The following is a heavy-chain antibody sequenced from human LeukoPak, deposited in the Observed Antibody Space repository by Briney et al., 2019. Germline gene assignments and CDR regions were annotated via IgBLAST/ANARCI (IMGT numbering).Heavy chain of an antibody. CDR2: IHARGYT. CDR1: GFALDIYA. Sequence: GGSLRLSCAASGFALDIYAMNWVRQAPGKGLEWVSSIHARGYTYLADSVKGRFTISKDNAKTTLYLEMDSLRAEDTAIYYCAKGPGSDFWSGSYPFDYWGQGALVTVSS. V-gene: IGHV3-23*01. D-gene: IGHD3-3*01. J-gene: IGHJ4*02. CDR3: AKGPGSDFWSGSYPFDY.